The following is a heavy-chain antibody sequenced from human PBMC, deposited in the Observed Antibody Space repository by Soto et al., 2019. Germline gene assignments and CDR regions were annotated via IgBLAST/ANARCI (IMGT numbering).Heavy chain of an antibody. CDR2: ISGSGGST. D-gene: IGHD6-13*01. J-gene: IGHJ6*03. Sequence: PGGSLRLSCAASGFTSSSYAMSWVRQAPGKGLEWVSAISGSGGSTYYADSVKGRFTISRDNSKNTLYLQMNSLRAEDTAVYYCAKDTDGSNDYYYYMDVWGKGTTVTVSS. CDR3: AKDTDGSNDYYYYMDV. CDR1: GFTSSSYA. V-gene: IGHV3-23*01.